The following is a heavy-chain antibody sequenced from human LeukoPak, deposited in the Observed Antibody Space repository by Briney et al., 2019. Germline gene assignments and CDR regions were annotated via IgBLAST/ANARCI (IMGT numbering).Heavy chain of an antibody. J-gene: IGHJ4*02. CDR2: IYRGGRK. Sequence: GGSLRLSCAASGFTVSSNYMSWVRQAPGKGLEWVSVIYRGGRKDYAKPVKGRFTISRDNSKNTLYLQMNSLKAEETAVYYCAREAGDYYFDYWGQGTLVTVSS. V-gene: IGHV3-66*01. D-gene: IGHD3-16*01. CDR3: AREAGDYYFDY. CDR1: GFTVSSNY.